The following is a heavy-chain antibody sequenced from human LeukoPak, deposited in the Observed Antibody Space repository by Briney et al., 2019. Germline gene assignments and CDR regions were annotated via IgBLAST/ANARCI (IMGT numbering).Heavy chain of an antibody. CDR1: GGSISSNF. Sequence: PSETLSLTCTVSGGSISSNFWSWIRQPPGKGLEWIGYIYNNGNTRYNPSVKSRATILGDTSRNQFSLKLKSVTAADTAIYYCARAKPDWNPPDYWGQGILVTVSS. CDR2: IYNNGNT. D-gene: IGHD1-1*01. CDR3: ARAKPDWNPPDY. V-gene: IGHV4-4*09. J-gene: IGHJ4*02.